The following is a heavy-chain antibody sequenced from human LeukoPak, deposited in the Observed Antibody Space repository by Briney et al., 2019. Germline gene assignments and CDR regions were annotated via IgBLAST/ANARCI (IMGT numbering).Heavy chain of an antibody. CDR2: MYYNGNT. V-gene: IGHV4-39*07. J-gene: IGHJ4*02. Sequence: SETLSLTCTVSGGSTSSSSSYWGWIRQSPGKGLEWIGTMYYNGNTYYNPSLMSRVTISVDTSKNQFSLKLTSMTAADTAVYYCARGIYGYRFSFDYWGQGTLVTVSS. CDR3: ARGIYGYRFSFDY. CDR1: GGSTSSSSSY. D-gene: IGHD5-18*01.